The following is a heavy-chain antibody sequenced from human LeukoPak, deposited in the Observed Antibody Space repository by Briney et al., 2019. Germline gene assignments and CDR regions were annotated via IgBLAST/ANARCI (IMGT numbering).Heavy chain of an antibody. Sequence: PGGSLRLSCAASGFTFSGSTMHWVRQASGKALEWVGRIRSKANNYATVYAASVKGRFTISRDDSKNTAYLQMNSLRAEDTALYYCARARSTVTTTGGGFDYWGQGTLVTVSS. D-gene: IGHD4-17*01. CDR3: ARARSTVTTTGGGFDY. V-gene: IGHV3-73*01. CDR1: GFTFSGST. J-gene: IGHJ4*02. CDR2: IRSKANNYAT.